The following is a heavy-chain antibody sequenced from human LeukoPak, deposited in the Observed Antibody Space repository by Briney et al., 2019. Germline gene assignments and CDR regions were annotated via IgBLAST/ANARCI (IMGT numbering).Heavy chain of an antibody. V-gene: IGHV1-18*01. J-gene: IGHJ6*03. CDR2: ISAYNGNT. D-gene: IGHD3-10*01. CDR1: GYTFTSYG. Sequence: ASVKVSCKASGYTFTSYGISWVRQAPGQGLEWMGWISAYNGNTNYAQKLQGRVTMTTHTSTSTAHMELRSLRSDDTAVYYCARYGSGSWKYYYYYYMDVWGKGTTVTVSS. CDR3: ARYGSGSWKYYYYYYMDV.